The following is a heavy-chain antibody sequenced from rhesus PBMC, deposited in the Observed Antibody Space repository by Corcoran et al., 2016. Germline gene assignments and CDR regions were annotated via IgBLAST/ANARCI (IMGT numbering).Heavy chain of an antibody. CDR3: ARDPSGPYNFWSGYTFDY. V-gene: IGHV4-173*01. CDR2: ISGSGGST. Sequence: LQLQESGPGLVKPSATLPLTCAVSGGSISSPYSRWLRQPPGQGMECIGRISGSGGSTEYNPSLKSRVTNSTDTSKNQFSLKLSSVTAADTAVYYCARDPSGPYNFWSGYTFDYWGQGVLVTVSS. J-gene: IGHJ4*01. D-gene: IGHD3-3*01. CDR1: GGSISSPY.